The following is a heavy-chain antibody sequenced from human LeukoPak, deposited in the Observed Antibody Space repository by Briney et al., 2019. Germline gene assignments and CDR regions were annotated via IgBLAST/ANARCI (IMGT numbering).Heavy chain of an antibody. CDR3: AKDMTYGGRLDY. Sequence: GGSLRLSCAASGFTFDDYAMHWVRQAPGKGLEWVSSISWNSGTIGYADSVKCRFTISRDNAKNSLYLQMNSLRPEDTALYYCAKDMTYGGRLDYWGQGTLVTVSS. V-gene: IGHV3-9*01. CDR1: GFTFDDYA. D-gene: IGHD4-23*01. CDR2: ISWNSGTI. J-gene: IGHJ4*02.